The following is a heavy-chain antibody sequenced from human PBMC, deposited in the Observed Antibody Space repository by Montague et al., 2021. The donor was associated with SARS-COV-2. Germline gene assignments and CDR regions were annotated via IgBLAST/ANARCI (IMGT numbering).Heavy chain of an antibody. Sequence: SETLSLTCTVSGGSISSYYWSWIRQPPGKGLEWIGYIYYSGSTNYNPSLKSRVTISVDTSKNQFSLKLSSVTAADTAVYYCARLSLRYCSGGRCFDAFDIWGQGTMVTVSS. CDR1: GGSISSYY. D-gene: IGHD2-15*01. J-gene: IGHJ3*02. V-gene: IGHV4-59*01. CDR3: ARLSLRYCSGGRCFDAFDI. CDR2: IYYSGST.